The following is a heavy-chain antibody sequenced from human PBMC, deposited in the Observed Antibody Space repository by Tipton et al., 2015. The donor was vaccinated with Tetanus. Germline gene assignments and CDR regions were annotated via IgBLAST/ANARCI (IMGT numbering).Heavy chain of an antibody. Sequence: TLSLTCSVSGGSLRGGDHNWSWIRQAPGKGLEWLAYISSSGSTNSNYFHKSRITMSRDTSKNQFSLKLASVTAADSAVYFCARALIEAAGDYGDYWGRGTLVTVSS. CDR2: ISSSGST. J-gene: IGHJ4*02. CDR3: ARALIEAAGDYGDY. D-gene: IGHD6-13*01. CDR1: GGSLRGGDHN. V-gene: IGHV4-61*08.